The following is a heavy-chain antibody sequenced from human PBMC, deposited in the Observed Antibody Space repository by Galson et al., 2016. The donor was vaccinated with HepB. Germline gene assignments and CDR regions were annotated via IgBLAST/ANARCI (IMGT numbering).Heavy chain of an antibody. CDR3: ARGDIVGAIFDY. J-gene: IGHJ4*02. Sequence: SLRLSCAASGFTFSSYSMNWVRQAPGKGLEWVSSISSSSSYIYYADSAKGRFTISRDNAKNSLYLRMNSLRAEDTAVYYCARGDIVGAIFDYWGQGTLVTVSS. CDR2: ISSSSSYI. CDR1: GFTFSSYS. D-gene: IGHD1-26*01. V-gene: IGHV3-21*01.